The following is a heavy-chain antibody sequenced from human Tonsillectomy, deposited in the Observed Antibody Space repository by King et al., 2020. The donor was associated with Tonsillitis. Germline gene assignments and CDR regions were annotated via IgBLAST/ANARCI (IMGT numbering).Heavy chain of an antibody. CDR3: VRYVSGSFDY. CDR1: GGSISSSDHY. V-gene: IGHV4-39*01. J-gene: IGHJ4*02. CDR2: LSYSGDI. Sequence: LQLQESGPGVVKPSETLSLTCTVSGGSISSSDHYWAWIRQPPGKGLEWIGYLSYSGDIFYNPSLRRRITISGGTSENRFSLSLTSVTAADTAVYFCVRYVSGSFDYWGQGALVTVSS. D-gene: IGHD1-26*01.